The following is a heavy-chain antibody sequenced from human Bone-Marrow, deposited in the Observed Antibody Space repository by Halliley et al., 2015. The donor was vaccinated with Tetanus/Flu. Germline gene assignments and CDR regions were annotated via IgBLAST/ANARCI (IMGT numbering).Heavy chain of an antibody. V-gene: IGHV3-23*01. CDR3: ARRSGYRADRPFGY. CDR2: ISGGGGGT. J-gene: IGHJ4*02. Sequence: SLRLSCAASGFTFTTYALNWVRQAPGKGLEWVSAISGGGGGTYYADSVKGRFTISRDNSKNTMSLQMDSLRVEDTAIYYCARRSGYRADRPFGYWGQGTLVSVSS. D-gene: IGHD6-25*01. CDR1: GFTFTTYA.